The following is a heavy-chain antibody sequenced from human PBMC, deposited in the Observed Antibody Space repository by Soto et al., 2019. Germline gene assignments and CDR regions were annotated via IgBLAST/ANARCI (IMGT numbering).Heavy chain of an antibody. CDR1: GGSISSYY. V-gene: IGHV4-59*01. Sequence: SETLSLTCTVSGGSISSYYWSWIRQPPGKGLEWIGYIYYSGSTNYNPSLKSRVTISVDTSKNQFSLKLSSVTAADTAVYYCARGRGYFDYWGQGTLVTVSS. J-gene: IGHJ4*02. CDR3: ARGRGYFDY. CDR2: IYYSGST.